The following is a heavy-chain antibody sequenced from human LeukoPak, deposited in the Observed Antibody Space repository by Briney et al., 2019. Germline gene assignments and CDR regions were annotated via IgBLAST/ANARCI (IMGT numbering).Heavy chain of an antibody. V-gene: IGHV1-69*06. D-gene: IGHD2-2*01. Sequence: SVKVSCKASGGTFSSYAISWVRQAPGQGLEWMGGIIPIFGTANYAQKFQGRVTITADKSTSTAYMELSSLRSEDTAVYYCASGVVVPAAADYYYYMDVWGKGTTVTVSS. CDR1: GGTFSSYA. J-gene: IGHJ6*03. CDR3: ASGVVVPAAADYYYYMDV. CDR2: IIPIFGTA.